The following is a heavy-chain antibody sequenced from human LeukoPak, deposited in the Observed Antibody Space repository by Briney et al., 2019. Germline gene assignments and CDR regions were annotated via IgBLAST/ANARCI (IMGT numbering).Heavy chain of an antibody. Sequence: GASVKVSCKTSGYTFIAYYIHWVRQAPGQGLEWMGWINPNSGGTNYAQKFQGRVTITRDSSINTAYMDLSRLKSEDTAVYYCARVFNYDLSSAYYIGYWGQGSLVTVSS. V-gene: IGHV1-2*02. J-gene: IGHJ4*02. D-gene: IGHD3-3*01. CDR3: ARVFNYDLSSAYYIGY. CDR1: GYTFIAYY. CDR2: INPNSGGT.